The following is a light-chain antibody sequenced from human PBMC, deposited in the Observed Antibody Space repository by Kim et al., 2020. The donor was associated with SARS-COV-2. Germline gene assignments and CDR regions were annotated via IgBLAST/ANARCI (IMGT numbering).Light chain of an antibody. J-gene: IGLJ3*02. Sequence: GQRVTMSCSGSSSNIGSNVVNWYQQLPGTAPKLLIHTNNQRPSGVPDRFSGSKSGTSASLAISGLQSEDDADFYCATWDDSLSGWVFGGGTQLTVL. CDR2: TNN. V-gene: IGLV1-44*01. CDR3: ATWDDSLSGWV. CDR1: SSNIGSNV.